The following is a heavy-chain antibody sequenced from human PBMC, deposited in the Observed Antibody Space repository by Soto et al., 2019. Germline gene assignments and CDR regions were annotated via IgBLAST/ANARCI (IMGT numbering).Heavy chain of an antibody. CDR3: VRDGTKTLRDWFDP. CDR1: GASISGYY. J-gene: IGHJ5*02. D-gene: IGHD1-1*01. Sequence: SETLSLTCTVSGASISGYYWSWIRKSAGKGLEWIGRIYATGTTDYNPSLKSRVMMSVDTSKKQFSLKLRSVTAADTAVYYSVRDGTKTLRDWFDPWGQGISVTVSS. V-gene: IGHV4-4*07. CDR2: IYATGTT.